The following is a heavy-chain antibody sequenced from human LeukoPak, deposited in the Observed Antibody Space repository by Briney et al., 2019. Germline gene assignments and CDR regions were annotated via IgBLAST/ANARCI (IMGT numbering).Heavy chain of an antibody. J-gene: IGHJ4*01. Sequence: GGSLRVSCAASGFTFSSYAMSWVRQAPRKGPEWVSALSGSGGSTYFADSVKGRFTISRDNSKNTLYLQMNSLRAEGTAVYYRPKVPPLYQLPTPNDYWGHRTLVTVSP. CDR3: PKVPPLYQLPTPNDY. CDR2: LSGSGGST. D-gene: IGHD2-2*01. V-gene: IGHV3-23*01. CDR1: GFTFSSYA.